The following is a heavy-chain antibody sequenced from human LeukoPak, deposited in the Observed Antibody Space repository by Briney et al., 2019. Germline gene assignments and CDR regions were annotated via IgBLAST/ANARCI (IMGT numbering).Heavy chain of an antibody. CDR2: INHSGST. CDR1: GGSFSGYY. Sequence: SETLSLTCAVYGGSFSGYYWSWIRQPPGKGLEWIGEINHSGSTNYNPSLKSRVTISVDTSKNQFSLKLSSVTAADTAVYYCARLLPGSANDYWGQGTLVTVSS. J-gene: IGHJ4*02. V-gene: IGHV4-34*01. D-gene: IGHD3-10*01. CDR3: ARLLPGSANDY.